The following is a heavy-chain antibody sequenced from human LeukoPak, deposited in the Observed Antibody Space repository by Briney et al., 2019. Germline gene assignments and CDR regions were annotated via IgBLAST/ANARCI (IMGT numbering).Heavy chain of an antibody. V-gene: IGHV1-69*13. CDR2: IIPIFGTA. CDR1: GRTFNNYA. CDR3: ARILSSSWYEYFHH. D-gene: IGHD6-19*01. Sequence: GASVKLSCKASGRTFNNYAISWVRQAPGQGLEWMGAIIPIFGTANYAQKFQGRVTITADESTSTAYMELSSLRSEDTAVYYCARILSSSWYEYFHHWGQGTLVTVSS. J-gene: IGHJ1*01.